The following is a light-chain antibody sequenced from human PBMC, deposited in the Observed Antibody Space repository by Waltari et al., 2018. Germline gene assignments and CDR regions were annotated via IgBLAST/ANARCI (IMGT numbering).Light chain of an antibody. CDR3: CSYAGSYTWV. CDR1: SSEVGNYNL. J-gene: IGLJ3*02. CDR2: DDN. V-gene: IGLV2-23*01. Sequence: QSALTQPASVSGSPGQALTISCTGTSSEVGNYNLVSWYQQYPGKAPKVMIYDDNRRPSGVSDRFSGSKSGNTASLTISGVQAEDEADYYCCSYAGSYTWVFGGGTKLTVL.